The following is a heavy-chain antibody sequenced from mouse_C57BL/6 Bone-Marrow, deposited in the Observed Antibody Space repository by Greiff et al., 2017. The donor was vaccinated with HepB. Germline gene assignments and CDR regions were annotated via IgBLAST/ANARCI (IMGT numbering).Heavy chain of an antibody. J-gene: IGHJ4*01. D-gene: IGHD2-1*01. V-gene: IGHV1-54*01. Sequence: VQLVESGAELVRPGTSVKVSCKASGYAFTNYLIEWVKQRPGQGLEWIGVINPGSGGTNYNEKFKGKATLTADKSSSTAYMQLSSLTSEDSAVYFCARSGGNGDYWGQGTSVTVSS. CDR2: INPGSGGT. CDR1: GYAFTNYL. CDR3: ARSGGNGDY.